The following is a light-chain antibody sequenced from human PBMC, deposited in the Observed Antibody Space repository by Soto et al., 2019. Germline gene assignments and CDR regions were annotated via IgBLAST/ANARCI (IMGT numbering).Light chain of an antibody. CDR3: QSYDGGLSVSKV. J-gene: IGLJ2*01. Sequence: QAVVTQEPSLTVSPGGTVTLTCGSSTGAVTSGHYPYWFQQKPGQAPMTLIYDTNNKHSWTPARFSGSLLGGKAALTLSGAQPEDEAEYYCQSYDGGLSVSKVFGGGTKVTVL. CDR2: DTN. CDR1: TGAVTSGHY. V-gene: IGLV7-46*01.